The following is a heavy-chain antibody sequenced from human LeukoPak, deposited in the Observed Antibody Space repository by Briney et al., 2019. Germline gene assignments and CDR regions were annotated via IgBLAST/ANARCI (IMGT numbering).Heavy chain of an antibody. J-gene: IGHJ4*02. CDR2: INPNSGGT. CDR1: GYTFTGYY. D-gene: IGHD1-1*01. V-gene: IGHV1-2*02. Sequence: ASVKVSCKASGYTFTGYYMHWVRQAPGQGLEWMGWINPNSGGTNYAQKFQGRVTMTRDTSISTAYMELSRLRSDDTAVYYCATHTELERHLDYWGQGTLVIVSS. CDR3: ATHTELERHLDY.